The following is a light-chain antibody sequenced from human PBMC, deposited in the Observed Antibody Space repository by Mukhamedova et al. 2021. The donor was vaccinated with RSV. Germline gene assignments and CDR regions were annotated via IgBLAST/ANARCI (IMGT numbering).Light chain of an antibody. V-gene: IGLV2-14*01. CDR3: SSYSNRKIPRV. CDR1: GGYNY. J-gene: IGLJ2*01. CDR2: EVS. Sequence: GGYNYVSWYQHHPGKAPKLIIYEVSNRPSGVSNRFSGSKSGNTASLTISGLQADDEADYFCSSYSNRKIPRVFGGGTKLTVL.